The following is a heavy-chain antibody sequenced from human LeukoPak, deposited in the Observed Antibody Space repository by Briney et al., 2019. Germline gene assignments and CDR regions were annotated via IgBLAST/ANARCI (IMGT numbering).Heavy chain of an antibody. CDR2: ISYDGSNK. CDR3: AKDSHIVVVVAATVDY. Sequence: GGSLRLSCAASGFTFSSYGMHWVRQAPGKGLEWVAVISYDGSNKYYADSVKGRFTISRDKSKNTLYLQMNSLRAEDTAVYYCAKDSHIVVVVAATVDYWGQGTLVTVSS. CDR1: GFTFSSYG. J-gene: IGHJ4*02. V-gene: IGHV3-30*18. D-gene: IGHD2-15*01.